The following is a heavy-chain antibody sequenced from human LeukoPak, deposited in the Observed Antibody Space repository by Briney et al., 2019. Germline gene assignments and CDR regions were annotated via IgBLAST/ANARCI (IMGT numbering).Heavy chain of an antibody. CDR3: AGGFPGGV. V-gene: IGHV3-48*01. J-gene: IGHJ6*04. D-gene: IGHD3-3*01. CDR1: GFSFSKYI. CDR2: ISGSSSTI. Sequence: PGGSLRLSCAASGFSFSKYIMNWVRQAPGKGLEWVSYISGSSSTIFYADSVQGRFTISRDNAKNSLHLQMNSLRAEDTAVYYCAGGFPGGVWGKGTTVTVSS.